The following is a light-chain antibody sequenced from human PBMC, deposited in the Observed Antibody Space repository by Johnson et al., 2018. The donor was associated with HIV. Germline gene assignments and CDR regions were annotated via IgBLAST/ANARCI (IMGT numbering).Light chain of an antibody. J-gene: IGLJ1*01. CDR2: ENN. Sequence: QSVLTQPPSVSAAPGQKVTISCSGSSSNIGNNYVSWYQQLPGTAPKLLIYENNKRPSGIPDRFSGSKSGTSATLGITGLQTGDEADYYCGTWATSLSGGGVFGTGTKVTVL. CDR3: GTWATSLSGGGV. CDR1: SSNIGNNY. V-gene: IGLV1-51*02.